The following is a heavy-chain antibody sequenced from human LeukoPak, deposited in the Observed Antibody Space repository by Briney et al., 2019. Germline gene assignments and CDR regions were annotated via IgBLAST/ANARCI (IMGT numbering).Heavy chain of an antibody. D-gene: IGHD2-2*02. CDR3: ARGGGSIPFDY. Sequence: GGSLRLSCAASGFTFSSYGMHWVRQAPGKGLEWVAVISYDGSNKYYADSVKGRFTISRDNAKNSLSLQMNSLRAEDTAVYYCARGGGSIPFDYWGQGTLVTVSS. J-gene: IGHJ4*02. CDR1: GFTFSSYG. V-gene: IGHV3-30*03. CDR2: ISYDGSNK.